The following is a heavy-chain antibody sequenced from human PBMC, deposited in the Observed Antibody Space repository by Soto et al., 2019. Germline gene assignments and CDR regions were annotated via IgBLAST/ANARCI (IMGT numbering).Heavy chain of an antibody. CDR1: GGSFSGYY. D-gene: IGHD6-19*01. V-gene: IGHV4-34*01. Sequence: ASETLSLTCAVYGGSFSGYYWSWIRQPPGKGLEWIGEINHSGSTNYNPSLKSRVTISVDTSKNQFSLRLSSVTAADTAVYYCASAYYSSGFDYWGQGTLVTVSS. CDR2: INHSGST. CDR3: ASAYYSSGFDY. J-gene: IGHJ4*02.